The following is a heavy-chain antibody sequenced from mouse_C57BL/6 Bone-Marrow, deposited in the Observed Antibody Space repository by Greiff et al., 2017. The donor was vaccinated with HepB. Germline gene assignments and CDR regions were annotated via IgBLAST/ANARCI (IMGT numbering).Heavy chain of an antibody. V-gene: IGHV3-6*01. CDR2: ISYDGSN. CDR3: ARGPYFDV. J-gene: IGHJ1*03. Sequence: DVKLQESGPGLVKPSQSLSLTCSVTGYSITSGYYWNWIRQFPGNKLEWMGYISYDGSNNYNPSLKNRISITRDTSKNQFFLKLNSVTTEDTATYYCARGPYFDVWGTGTTVTVSS. CDR1: GYSITSGYY.